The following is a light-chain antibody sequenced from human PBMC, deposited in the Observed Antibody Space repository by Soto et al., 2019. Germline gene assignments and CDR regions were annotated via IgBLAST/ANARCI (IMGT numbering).Light chain of an antibody. CDR2: GAS. CDR3: QQHGSSPFT. V-gene: IGKV3-20*01. J-gene: IGKJ3*01. CDR1: QSVTTTY. Sequence: EIVLTQSPGTLSLSPGERATLPCRASQSVTTTYLAWYQQKPGQAPRLLISGASTRATGIPDRFSASGSGTDFTLTISRLEPEDFAVYYCQQHGSSPFTFGPGTKVDIK.